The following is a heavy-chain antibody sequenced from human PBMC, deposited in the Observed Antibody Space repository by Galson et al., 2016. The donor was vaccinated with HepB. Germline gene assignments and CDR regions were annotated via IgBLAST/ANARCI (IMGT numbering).Heavy chain of an antibody. CDR3: AREYSTSGASDP. J-gene: IGHJ5*01. CDR1: GFVFSDFY. CDR2: IRRSSTII. D-gene: IGHD2-8*01. V-gene: IGHV3-11*01. Sequence: SLRLSCAASGFVFSDFYMSWIRQAPGKGLEWVAHIRRSSTIITYADSVKGRFTISRDNAKNSLYLQMNNLRAEDTAVYFCAREYSTSGASDPWGQGVLVTVSP.